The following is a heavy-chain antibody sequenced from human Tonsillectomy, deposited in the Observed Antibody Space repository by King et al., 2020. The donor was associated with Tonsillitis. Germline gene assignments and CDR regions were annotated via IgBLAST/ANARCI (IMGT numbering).Heavy chain of an antibody. CDR2: ISGSGGST. Sequence: DVQLVESGGGLVQPGGSLRLSCAASGFTFSGYAMSWVRQAPGKGLEWVSTISGSGGSTYYADAVKGRFTNSRDNSKNTVYLQMNILRAEDTALYFCAKDGQREGYCGGDCFSNYWGQGTLVTVSS. CDR1: GFTFSGYA. J-gene: IGHJ4*02. CDR3: AKDGQREGYCGGDCFSNY. V-gene: IGHV3-23*04. D-gene: IGHD2-21*02.